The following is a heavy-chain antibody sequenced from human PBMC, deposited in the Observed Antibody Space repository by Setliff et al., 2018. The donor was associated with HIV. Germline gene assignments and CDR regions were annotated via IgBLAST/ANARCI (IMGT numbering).Heavy chain of an antibody. V-gene: IGHV4-39*01. CDR2: IYYSGST. J-gene: IGHJ3*01. CDR1: GDSVNDRSYF. CDR3: ARHDSRGPRSAFDL. Sequence: PSETLSLTCTVSGDSVNDRSYFWGWIRQPPGKGLEWLGTIYYSGSTYYNPSLKSRVTLSVDTSKNQFSLKLSSVTAADTAVYYCARHDSRGPRSAFDLWGRGTMVTVSS. D-gene: IGHD2-21*01.